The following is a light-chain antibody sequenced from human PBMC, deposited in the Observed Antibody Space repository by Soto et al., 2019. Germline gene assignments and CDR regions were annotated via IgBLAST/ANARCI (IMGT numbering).Light chain of an antibody. CDR3: AAHGAIGV. J-gene: IGLJ1*01. CDR2: EVS. V-gene: IGLV2-14*01. Sequence: QSALTQPASVSGSPGQSITISCTGSRTDISGHNHVSWYQQHPDKAPKLIIYEVSDRPSGVSDRFSGSKSGNTASLTISGLQAEDEADYYCAAHGAIGVFGAGTKV. CDR1: RTDISGHNH.